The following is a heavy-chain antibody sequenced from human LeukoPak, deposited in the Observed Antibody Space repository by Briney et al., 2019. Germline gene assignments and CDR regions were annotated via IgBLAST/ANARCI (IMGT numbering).Heavy chain of an antibody. CDR3: ASEARPGYYGSGSYYKPLDY. D-gene: IGHD3-10*01. J-gene: IGHJ4*02. CDR1: GGTFSIYA. V-gene: IGHV1-69*06. CDR2: IIPIFGTA. Sequence: ASVKVSCKASGGTFSIYAISWVRQAPGQGLEWMGRIIPIFGTANYAQKFQGRVTITADKSTSTAYMELSSLRSEDTAVYYCASEARPGYYGSGSYYKPLDYWGQGTLVTVSS.